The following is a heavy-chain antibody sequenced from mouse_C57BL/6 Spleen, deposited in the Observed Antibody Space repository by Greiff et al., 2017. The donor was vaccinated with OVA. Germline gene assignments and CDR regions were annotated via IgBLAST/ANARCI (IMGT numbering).Heavy chain of an antibody. D-gene: IGHD2-4*01. CDR1: GYTFPSYW. V-gene: IGHV1-72*01. Sequence: QVQLKQPGAELVKPGASVKLSCKASGYTFPSYWMHWVKQRPGRGLEWIGRIDPNSGGTKYNEKFKSKATLTVDKPSSTAYMQLSSLTSEDSAVYYCARERSYDYPFAYWGQGTLVTVSA. CDR3: ARERSYDYPFAY. CDR2: IDPNSGGT. J-gene: IGHJ3*01.